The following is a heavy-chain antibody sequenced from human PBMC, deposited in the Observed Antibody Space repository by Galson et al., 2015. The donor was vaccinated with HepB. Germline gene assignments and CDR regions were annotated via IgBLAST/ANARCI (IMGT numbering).Heavy chain of an antibody. Sequence: SVKVSCKVSGYSLTDSSMYWVRQAPGKGLEWMAEINHIYGKANYAENFQDRVKVTADRSTGTAYMEMTSLRSEDTAIYYCAKNTARGIFFEYWGQGTLVTVSS. J-gene: IGHJ4*02. D-gene: IGHD3-10*01. CDR2: INHIYGKA. V-gene: IGHV1-24*01. CDR1: GYSLTDSS. CDR3: AKNTARGIFFEY.